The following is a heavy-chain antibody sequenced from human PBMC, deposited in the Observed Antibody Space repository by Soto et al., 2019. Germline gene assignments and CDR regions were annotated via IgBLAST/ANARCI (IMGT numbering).Heavy chain of an antibody. CDR2: IYYNGNT. Sequence: QVQLQESGPGLVKPSETLSLTCTVSGGSIINHYWSWIRQPPGKGLEWIGYIYYNGNTNYNPSLKSRVNMSVDTSKNQISLKLSSVTAADTAVYYCTRANWYSEYWGQGTLVTVSS. D-gene: IGHD7-27*01. V-gene: IGHV4-59*11. CDR3: TRANWYSEY. CDR1: GGSIINHY. J-gene: IGHJ4*02.